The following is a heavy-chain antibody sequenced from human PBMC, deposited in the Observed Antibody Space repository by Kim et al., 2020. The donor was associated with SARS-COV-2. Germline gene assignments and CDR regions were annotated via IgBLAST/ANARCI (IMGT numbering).Heavy chain of an antibody. Sequence: GGSLRLSCAASGFTFSSYAMSWVRQAPGKGLEWVSAISGSGGSTYYVDSVKGRFTISRDNSKNTLYLQMNSLRAEDTAVYYCAKERGGYYYYGMDVWGQGTTVSVSS. D-gene: IGHD3-16*01. CDR3: AKERGGYYYYGMDV. CDR2: ISGSGGST. V-gene: IGHV3-23*01. J-gene: IGHJ6*02. CDR1: GFTFSSYA.